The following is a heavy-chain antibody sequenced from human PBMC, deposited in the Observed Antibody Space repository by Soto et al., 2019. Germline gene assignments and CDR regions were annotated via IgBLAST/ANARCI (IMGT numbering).Heavy chain of an antibody. J-gene: IGHJ4*02. CDR2: IYYLGST. CDR1: GGSMSENF. CDR3: ARDGYDGSGSPYPAY. Sequence: SETLSLTCTVSGGSMSENFWSWIRQSPGKGLEWIGYIYYLGSTDYNPSLKSRVTISVDTSKRQFSLRLTSVTAADTAVYYCARDGYDGSGSPYPAYWGPGTEVTVS. V-gene: IGHV4-59*01. D-gene: IGHD3-10*01.